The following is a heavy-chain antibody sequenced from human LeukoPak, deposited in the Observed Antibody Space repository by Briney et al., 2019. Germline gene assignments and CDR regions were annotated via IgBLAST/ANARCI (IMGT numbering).Heavy chain of an antibody. CDR2: INTNTGNP. J-gene: IGHJ4*02. D-gene: IGHD5-18*01. CDR1: GYTFTSYA. CDR3: ARTSWIQLWLRSFDY. V-gene: IGHV7-4-1*02. Sequence: ASVKVSCKASGYTFTSYAMNWVRQAPGQGLEWMGWINTNTGNPTYAQGFTGRFVFSLDTSVSTAYLQISSLKAEDTAVYYCARTSWIQLWLRSFDYWGQGTLVTVSS.